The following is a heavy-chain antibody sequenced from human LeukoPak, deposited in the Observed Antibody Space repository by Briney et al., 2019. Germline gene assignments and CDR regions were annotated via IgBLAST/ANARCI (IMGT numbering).Heavy chain of an antibody. D-gene: IGHD1-26*01. CDR2: INPNSGGT. J-gene: IGHJ4*02. CDR1: GYTFTGYY. V-gene: IGHV1-2*02. CDR3: ASLNLLVGATRGQGYYFDY. Sequence: GASVKVSCKASGYTFTGYYMDWVRQAPGQGLEWMGWINPNSGGTNYAQKFQGRVTMTRDTSISTAYMELSRLRSDDTAVYYCASLNLLVGATRGQGYYFDYWGQGTLVTVSS.